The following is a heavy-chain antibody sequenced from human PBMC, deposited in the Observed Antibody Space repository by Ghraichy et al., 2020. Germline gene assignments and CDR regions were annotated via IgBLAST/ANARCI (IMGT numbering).Heavy chain of an antibody. J-gene: IGHJ5*02. Sequence: GGSLRLSCAASGFTFSSYGMHWVRQAPGKGLEWVAVIWYDGSNKYYADSVKGRFTISRDNSKNTLYLQMNSLRAEDTAVYYCAREDRRAAGGLIAAVGTRWFDPWGQGTLVTVSS. D-gene: IGHD6-13*01. CDR2: IWYDGSNK. CDR1: GFTFSSYG. CDR3: AREDRRAAGGLIAAVGTRWFDP. V-gene: IGHV3-33*01.